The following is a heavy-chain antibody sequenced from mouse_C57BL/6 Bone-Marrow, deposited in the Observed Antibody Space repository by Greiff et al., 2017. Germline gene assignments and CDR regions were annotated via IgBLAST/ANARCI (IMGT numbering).Heavy chain of an antibody. D-gene: IGHD2-5*01. Sequence: VQLQQSGAELVRPGASVKLSCKASGYTFTVYYINWVKQRPGQGLEWIARIYPGSGNTYYNEKFKGKATLTAEKSSSTAYMQLSSLTSEDSAVYFCARSYYSNPFAYWGQGTLVTVSA. CDR3: ARSYYSNPFAY. CDR2: IYPGSGNT. V-gene: IGHV1-76*01. CDR1: GYTFTVYY. J-gene: IGHJ3*01.